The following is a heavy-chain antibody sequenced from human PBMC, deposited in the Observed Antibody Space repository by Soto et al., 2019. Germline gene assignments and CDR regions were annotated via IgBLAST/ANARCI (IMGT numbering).Heavy chain of an antibody. J-gene: IGHJ6*03. CDR3: ARAREVRYCSGGSCYSETNYYYYYYMDV. Sequence: ASVKVSCKASGYTFTSYGISWVRQAPGQGLEWMGWISAYNGNTNYAQKLQGRVTMTTDTSTSTAYMELRSLRSDDTAVYYCARAREVRYCSGGSCYSETNYYYYYYMDVWGKGTTVTVSS. V-gene: IGHV1-18*01. CDR2: ISAYNGNT. D-gene: IGHD2-15*01. CDR1: GYTFTSYG.